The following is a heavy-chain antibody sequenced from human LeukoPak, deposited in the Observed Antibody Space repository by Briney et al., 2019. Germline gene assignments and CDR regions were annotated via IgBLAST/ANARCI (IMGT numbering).Heavy chain of an antibody. V-gene: IGHV4-39*07. CDR2: IYYSGST. D-gene: IGHD5-24*01. J-gene: IGHJ4*02. CDR1: GGSISSSSYY. CDR3: AREEGDGYNAFDY. Sequence: SETLSLTCTVSGGSISSSSYYWGWIRQPPGKGLEWSGSIYYSGSTYYNPSLKSRVTISVDTSKNQFSLKLSSVTAADTAVYYCAREEGDGYNAFDYWGQGTLVTVSS.